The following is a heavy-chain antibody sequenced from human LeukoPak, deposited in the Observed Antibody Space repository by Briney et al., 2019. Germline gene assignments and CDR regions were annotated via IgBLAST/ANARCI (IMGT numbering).Heavy chain of an antibody. CDR3: TTDRGYCSGGSCYYGAFDY. CDR2: IKSKTDGGTT. D-gene: IGHD2-15*01. Sequence: GGSLRLSCAASGFTSSNGWMSWVRQAPGKGLEWVGRIKSKTDGGTTDYSAPVKGRFTISRDDFKITLYLQMNSLKTEHTSVYYCTTDRGYCSGGSCYYGAFDYWGQGTLVTVSS. V-gene: IGHV3-15*01. CDR1: GFTSSNGW. J-gene: IGHJ4*02.